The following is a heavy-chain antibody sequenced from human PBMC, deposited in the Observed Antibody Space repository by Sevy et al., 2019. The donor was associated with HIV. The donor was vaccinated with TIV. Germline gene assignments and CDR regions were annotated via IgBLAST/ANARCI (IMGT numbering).Heavy chain of an antibody. V-gene: IGHV1-24*01. Sequence: ASVKVSCKVFGYTPSELSMHWVRQTPGKGLEWMGSFDPEDGETIYAQKFQGRVAMTEDTSTDTAYMELGSLRSEDTAVFYCAITKDYYDNSGYPFDYWGQGTLVTVSS. CDR2: FDPEDGET. CDR1: GYTPSELS. D-gene: IGHD3-22*01. J-gene: IGHJ4*02. CDR3: AITKDYYDNSGYPFDY.